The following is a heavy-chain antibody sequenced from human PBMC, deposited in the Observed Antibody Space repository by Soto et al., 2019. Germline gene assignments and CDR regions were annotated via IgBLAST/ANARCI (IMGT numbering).Heavy chain of an antibody. CDR3: ARVLIAAAPNWFDP. CDR2: ISSSGSTI. D-gene: IGHD6-13*01. J-gene: IGHJ5*02. CDR1: GFTFSDYY. Sequence: PGGSLRLSCAASGFTFSDYYMSWIRQAPGKGLEWVSYISSSGSTIYYADSVKGRFTISRDNAKNSLYLQMNSLRAEDTAVYYCARVLIAAAPNWFDPWGQGTLVTVSS. V-gene: IGHV3-11*01.